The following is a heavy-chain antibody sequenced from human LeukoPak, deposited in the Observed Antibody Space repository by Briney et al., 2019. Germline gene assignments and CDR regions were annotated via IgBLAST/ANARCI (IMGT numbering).Heavy chain of an antibody. V-gene: IGHV3-48*03. CDR2: ISSSGSTI. J-gene: IGHJ3*02. CDR1: GFTFSSYE. Sequence: GGSLRLSCAASGFTFSSYEMNWVRQAPRKGLEWVSYISSSGSTIYYADSVKGRFTISRDNAKNSLYLQMNSLRAEDTAVYYCARAQRSTRHAFDIWGQGTMVTVSS. CDR3: ARAQRSTRHAFDI. D-gene: IGHD2-2*01.